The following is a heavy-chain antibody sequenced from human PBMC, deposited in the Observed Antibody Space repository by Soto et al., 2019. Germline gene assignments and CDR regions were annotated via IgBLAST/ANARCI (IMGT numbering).Heavy chain of an antibody. J-gene: IGHJ4*02. V-gene: IGHV3-23*01. CDR3: AVGIAAAGRYYFDY. Sequence: GGSLRLSCAASGFTFSSYAMSWVRQAPGKGLEWVTAISGSGGSTYYADYVKGRFTISRDNSKNTLYLQMNSLRAEDTAVYYCAVGIAAAGRYYFDYWGQGTLVTVSS. D-gene: IGHD6-13*01. CDR2: ISGSGGST. CDR1: GFTFSSYA.